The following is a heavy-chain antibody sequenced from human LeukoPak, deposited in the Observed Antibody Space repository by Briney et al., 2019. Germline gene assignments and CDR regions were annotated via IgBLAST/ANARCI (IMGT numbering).Heavy chain of an antibody. V-gene: IGHV4-34*01. CDR2: INHSVST. J-gene: IGHJ4*02. D-gene: IGHD3-10*01. Sequence: SETLSLTCAVYGGSFSGYYWSWIRQPPGKGLEWIGEINHSVSTNYNPSLKSRVTISVDTSKNQFSLKLSSVTAADTAVYYCARGKKVAYYYGSGSYYPDYWGQGTLVTVSS. CDR3: ARGKKVAYYYGSGSYYPDY. CDR1: GGSFSGYY.